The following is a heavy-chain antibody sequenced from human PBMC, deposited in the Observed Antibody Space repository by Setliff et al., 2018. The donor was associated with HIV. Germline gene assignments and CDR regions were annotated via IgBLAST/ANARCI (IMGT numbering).Heavy chain of an antibody. CDR2: INPSGGRT. V-gene: IGHV1-46*01. J-gene: IGHJ4*02. CDR1: GYTFTNYY. Sequence: ASVKVSYKASGYTFTNYYIHWVRQAPGQGLEWMGLINPSGGRTSYEQKFQGRVTMTRDTSISTAYMELSSLRSEDTAVYYCATESGFRWGQGTLVTVSS. D-gene: IGHD3-10*01. CDR3: ATESGFR.